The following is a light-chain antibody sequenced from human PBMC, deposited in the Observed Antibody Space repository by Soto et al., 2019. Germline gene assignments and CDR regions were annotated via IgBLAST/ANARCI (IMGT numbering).Light chain of an antibody. J-gene: IGKJ1*01. CDR1: ESVSTN. Sequence: EIVKTQSRATLSLSRRERATLSCRASESVSTNLAWYQQKAGQAPRLLIYGASTRATGIPARFSGSGYGTEFNLTISRLETEDFAVYDCQQYGSSLWTFGQGTKVDIK. CDR3: QQYGSSLWT. CDR2: GAS. V-gene: IGKV3-15*01.